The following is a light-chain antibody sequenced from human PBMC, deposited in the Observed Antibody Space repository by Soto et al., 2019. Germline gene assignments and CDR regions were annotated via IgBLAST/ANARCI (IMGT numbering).Light chain of an antibody. J-gene: IGKJ2*01. CDR3: QQYKNWYP. V-gene: IGKV3-15*01. CDR1: PSVGFS. CDR2: STS. Sequence: EIVMTQSPAALSVSPGERATLFCRAGPSVGFSVAWYQQKPGQAPRLLFYSTSAKATGVPARFSGSGSGTDFTLTISSLQSDDFSVYYCQQYKNWYPFGQGTKLEIK.